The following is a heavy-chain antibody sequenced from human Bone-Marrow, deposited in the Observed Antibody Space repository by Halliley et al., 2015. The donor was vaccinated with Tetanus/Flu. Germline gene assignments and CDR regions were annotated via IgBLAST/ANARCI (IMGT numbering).Heavy chain of an antibody. CDR1: GFTFRSSA. Sequence: SLRLSCTTSGFTFRSSAMSWVRQAPGTGLEWVSAISGSGGNTYYADSGKDRFTISRDFSKKTRYLHMSSLRAEVTADYYWAKGPAVVAARPFFFWGPGTRVPVSS. D-gene: IGHD6-19*01. V-gene: IGHV3-23*01. CDR2: ISGSGGNT. J-gene: IGHJ4*03. CDR3: AKGPAVVAARPFFF.